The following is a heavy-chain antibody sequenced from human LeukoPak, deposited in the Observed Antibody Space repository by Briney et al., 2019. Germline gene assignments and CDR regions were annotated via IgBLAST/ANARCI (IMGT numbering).Heavy chain of an antibody. CDR3: ARREQYTAAAGTGWYFDL. V-gene: IGHV4-4*07. CDR1: GGTISSYY. D-gene: IGHD6-13*01. J-gene: IGHJ2*01. Sequence: KPSETLSLTCTVSGGTISSYYWSWIRQPPGKELEWIGRIYTSGSTNYNPSLKSRVTMSVDTSNSQFSLKLSSVTAADTAVYYCARREQYTAAAGTGWYFDLWGRGTLVTVSS. CDR2: IYTSGST.